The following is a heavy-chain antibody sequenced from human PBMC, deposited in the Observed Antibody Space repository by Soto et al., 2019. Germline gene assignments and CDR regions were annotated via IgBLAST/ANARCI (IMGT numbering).Heavy chain of an antibody. D-gene: IGHD3-10*01. J-gene: IGHJ1*01. CDR2: VFYSGAT. Sequence: PSETLSLTCNASGGPIKTDDYYWNWIRQPPGKGLEWIGYVFYSGATNYSPSLKSRAAISMDTSKNEFSLSLTSVTAADTAVYYCARAGFSYGHLLFWGQGIRVTVSS. CDR1: GGPIKTDDYY. CDR3: ARAGFSYGHLLF. V-gene: IGHV4-30-4*01.